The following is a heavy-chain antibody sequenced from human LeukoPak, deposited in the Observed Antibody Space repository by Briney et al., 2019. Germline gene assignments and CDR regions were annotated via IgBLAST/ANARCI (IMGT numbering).Heavy chain of an antibody. J-gene: IGHJ4*02. CDR1: GFTFSSYW. V-gene: IGHV3-7*03. CDR2: IKQDGSEK. CDR3: AKDPEVRGVASHFDY. Sequence: AGGSLRLSCAASGFTFSSYWMSWVRQAPGKGLEWVANIKQDGSEKYYVDSVKGRFTISRDNAKNSLYLQMNSLRAEDTAVYYCAKDPEVRGVASHFDYWGQGTLVTVSS. D-gene: IGHD3-10*01.